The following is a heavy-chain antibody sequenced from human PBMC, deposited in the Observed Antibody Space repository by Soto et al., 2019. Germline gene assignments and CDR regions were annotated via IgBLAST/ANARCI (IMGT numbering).Heavy chain of an antibody. D-gene: IGHD7-27*01. J-gene: IGHJ4*02. CDR1: GYTFTSYA. Sequence: QVQLVQSGAEVKKPGASVKVSCKASGYTFTSYAMHWVRQAPGQRLEWMGWINAGNGNTKYSQKFQGRVTITRDTSASTAYMVLISLRSEDTAVYYCARDLSWGPYDYWGEGTLVTVSS. V-gene: IGHV1-3*01. CDR2: INAGNGNT. CDR3: ARDLSWGPYDY.